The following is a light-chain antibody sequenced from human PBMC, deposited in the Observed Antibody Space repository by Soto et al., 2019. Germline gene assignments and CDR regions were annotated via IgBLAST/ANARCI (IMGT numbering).Light chain of an antibody. Sequence: QSALTQPASVSGSPGQSITISCTGTSSDVGGYNFVSWYQQDPGKPPKLMIYEVTNRPSGVSIRFSGSKSGNTASLTISGLQTEDEADYFCSSYTRQNTRVFGGGTKLTVL. CDR2: EVT. V-gene: IGLV2-14*01. CDR3: SSYTRQNTRV. CDR1: SSDVGGYNF. J-gene: IGLJ3*02.